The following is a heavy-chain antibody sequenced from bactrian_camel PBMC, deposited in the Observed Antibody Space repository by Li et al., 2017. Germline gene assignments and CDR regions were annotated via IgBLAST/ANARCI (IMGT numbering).Heavy chain of an antibody. D-gene: IGHD1*01. CDR1: AYTYTPYR. CDR3: GYTSLALCAAQTWVQAPSSHRPY. CDR2: IESDGST. J-gene: IGHJ4*01. V-gene: IGHV3S55*01. Sequence: VQLVESGGGSVQAGGSLRLSCAASAYTYTPYRMGWFRQIPDKEREGVAGIESDGSTSYADSVKGRFTISQDSAKNILYLQMHSLKPEDTAKYYCGYTSLALCAAQTWVQAPSSHRPYWGQGTQVTVS.